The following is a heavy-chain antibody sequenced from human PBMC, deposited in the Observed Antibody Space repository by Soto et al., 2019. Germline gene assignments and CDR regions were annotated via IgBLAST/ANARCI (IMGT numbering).Heavy chain of an antibody. V-gene: IGHV4-61*01. J-gene: IGHJ4*02. Sequence: SETLSLTCTVSGGSVSSGSYYWSWIRQPPGKGLEWIGYIYNSRSTNYNPSLKSRVSISVDTSKNQFSLKLSSVTAADTAVYYCARLDEALDYWGREPWSPSPQ. CDR1: GGSVSSGSYY. CDR3: ARLDEALDY. CDR2: IYNSRST.